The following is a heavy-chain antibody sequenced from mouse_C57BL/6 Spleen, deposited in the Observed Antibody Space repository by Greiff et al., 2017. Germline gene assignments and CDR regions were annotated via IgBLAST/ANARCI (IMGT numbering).Heavy chain of an antibody. J-gene: IGHJ4*01. D-gene: IGHD2-4*01. CDR3: ARSEGLRRDYYAMDY. V-gene: IGHV14-2*01. CDR2: IDPEDGDT. CDR1: GFNIKDYY. Sequence: EVMLVESGAELVKPGASVKLSCTASGFNIKDYYMHWVKQRTEQGLEWIGRIDPEDGDTKYAPKFQGKATITADTSSNTAYLQLSSLTSEDTAVYYCARSEGLRRDYYAMDYWGQGTSVTVSS.